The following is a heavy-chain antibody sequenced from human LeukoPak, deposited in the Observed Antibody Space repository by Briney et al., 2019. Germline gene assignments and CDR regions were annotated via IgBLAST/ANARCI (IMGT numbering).Heavy chain of an antibody. J-gene: IGHJ5*02. V-gene: IGHV4-59*01. CDR1: GGSISSDY. Sequence: SETLSLTCTVSGGSISSDYWSWMRQPPGKGLEWIGNIYYSGSTNYNPSLKSRVTISIDTSKNQFSLKLSSVTAADTAVYYCARQRRYLPHVSWFDPWGQGTLVTVSS. CDR3: ARQRRYLPHVSWFDP. D-gene: IGHD1-1*01. CDR2: IYYSGST.